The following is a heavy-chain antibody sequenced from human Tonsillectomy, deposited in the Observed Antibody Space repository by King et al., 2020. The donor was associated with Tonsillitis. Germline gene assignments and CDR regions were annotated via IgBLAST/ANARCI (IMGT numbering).Heavy chain of an antibody. J-gene: IGHJ3*02. CDR3: ARPPGGWPHTFDI. CDR2: IYPDDSDT. Sequence: QLVQSGAEVKKPGESLKISCKGSGYNFTNYWIGGVRQMPGKGLEWMGIIYPDDSDTRYSPSFQGQVTFPADKSITTAYLQWSSLKASDTAMYYCARPPGGWPHTFDIWGQGTMVTVSS. CDR1: GYNFTNYW. D-gene: IGHD6-19*01. V-gene: IGHV5-51*03.